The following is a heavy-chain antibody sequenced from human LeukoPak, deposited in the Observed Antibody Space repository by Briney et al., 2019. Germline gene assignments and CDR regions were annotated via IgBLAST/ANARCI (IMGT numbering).Heavy chain of an antibody. CDR2: INSDGSST. Sequence: GGSLRLSCAASGFTFNHFAMHWVRQAPGKGLVWVSRINSDGSSTSYADSVKGRFTISRDNAKNTLYLQMNSLRAEDTAVYYCARDPGYSSGFDYWGQGTLVTVSS. CDR3: ARDPGYSSGFDY. D-gene: IGHD6-19*01. J-gene: IGHJ4*02. V-gene: IGHV3-74*01. CDR1: GFTFNHFA.